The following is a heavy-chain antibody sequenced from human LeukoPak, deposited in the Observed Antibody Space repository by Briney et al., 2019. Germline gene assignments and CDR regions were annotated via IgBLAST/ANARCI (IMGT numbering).Heavy chain of an antibody. D-gene: IGHD2-2*01. Sequence: ASVKVSCKASGYTFTGYYMHWVRQAPGQGLEWMGWINPNSGGTNYAQKFQGRVTMTRDTSISTAYMELSSLRSEDTAVYYCARVVRRGDRFDPWGLGTLVTVSS. J-gene: IGHJ5*02. CDR3: ARVVRRGDRFDP. CDR2: INPNSGGT. CDR1: GYTFTGYY. V-gene: IGHV1-2*02.